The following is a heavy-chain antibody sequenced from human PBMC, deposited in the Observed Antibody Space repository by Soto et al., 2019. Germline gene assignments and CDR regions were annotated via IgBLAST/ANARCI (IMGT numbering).Heavy chain of an antibody. CDR2: IYYSGST. J-gene: IGHJ5*02. CDR3: ARGGIAAAGPVGFDP. CDR1: CGSIISFY. V-gene: IGHV4-59*01. Sequence: FVTPFLTCTVFCGSIISFYWRWIRQPPGKGLEWIGYIYYSGSTNYNPSLKSRVTISVDTSKNQFSLKLSSVTAADTAVYYCARGGIAAAGPVGFDPWGQGTLVTVSS. D-gene: IGHD6-13*01.